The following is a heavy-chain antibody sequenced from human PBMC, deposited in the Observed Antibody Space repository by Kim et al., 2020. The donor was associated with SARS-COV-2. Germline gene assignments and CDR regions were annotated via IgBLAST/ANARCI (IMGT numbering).Heavy chain of an antibody. CDR1: GFTFSSYG. CDR2: IWYDGSNK. Sequence: GGSLRLSCAASGFTFSSYGMHWVRQAPGKGLEWVAVIWYDGSNKYYADSVKGRFTISRDNSKNTLYLQMNSLRAEDTAVYYCAREGIGYSSSWNYYYYGMDVWGQGTTVTVSS. V-gene: IGHV3-33*01. CDR3: AREGIGYSSSWNYYYYGMDV. J-gene: IGHJ6*02. D-gene: IGHD6-13*01.